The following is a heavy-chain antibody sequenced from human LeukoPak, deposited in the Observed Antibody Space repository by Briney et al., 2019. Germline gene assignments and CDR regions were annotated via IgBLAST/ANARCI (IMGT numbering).Heavy chain of an antibody. D-gene: IGHD3-16*01. CDR1: GGSISSYY. J-gene: IGHJ4*02. Sequence: SETLSLTCTVSGGSISSYYWSWIRQPPGKGLEWIGEIYHSGSTNYNPSLKSRVTISVDKSKNQFSLKLSSVTAADTAVYYCARGEFDGGVYFDYWGQGTLVTVSS. CDR3: ARGEFDGGVYFDY. CDR2: IYHSGST. V-gene: IGHV4-59*12.